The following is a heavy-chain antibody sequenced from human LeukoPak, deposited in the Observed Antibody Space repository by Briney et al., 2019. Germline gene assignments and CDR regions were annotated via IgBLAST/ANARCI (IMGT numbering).Heavy chain of an antibody. CDR1: GGTFSSYA. Sequence: SVKVSCKASGGTFSSYAISWVRQAPGQGLEWMGGIIPIFGTANYAQKFQGRVTITADESTSTAYMELSSLRSEDTAVYHCAAPVVAAXDAFDIWGQGXMXXXSS. CDR3: AAPVVAAXDAFDI. CDR2: IIPIFGTA. V-gene: IGHV1-69*13. J-gene: IGHJ3*02. D-gene: IGHD2-15*01.